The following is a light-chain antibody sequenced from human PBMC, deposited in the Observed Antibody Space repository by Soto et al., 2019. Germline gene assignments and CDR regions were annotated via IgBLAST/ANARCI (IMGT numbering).Light chain of an antibody. CDR2: DDT. J-gene: IGLJ2*01. V-gene: IGLV3-21*02. Sequence: SYELTKPPSVSVAQGQTAKITCAGDNIDTKSMHWYQQRPGQAPVLVVHDDTDRAAGIPERFSGSKSGGTATLTISRVEDGDEADYYCQVWDIITYHVVFGGGTKLTVL. CDR1: NIDTKS. CDR3: QVWDIITYHVV.